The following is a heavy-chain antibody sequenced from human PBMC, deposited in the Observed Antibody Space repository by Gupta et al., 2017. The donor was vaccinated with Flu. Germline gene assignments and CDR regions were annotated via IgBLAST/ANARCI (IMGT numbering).Heavy chain of an antibody. Sequence: QMQLQESGPRLVKPSQTLSLPCTVSGGSVNVFSYFWSWIRQHPGEGLEWIGYVHSSGTTYYNPSLRSRLMMSIDTSKNEFSLELTSVTAADTAMYYCARRGTYFFDFWGQGARVTVSS. D-gene: IGHD1-7*01. J-gene: IGHJ4*02. CDR2: VHSSGTT. V-gene: IGHV4-31*03. CDR3: ARRGTYFFDF. CDR1: GGSVNVFSYF.